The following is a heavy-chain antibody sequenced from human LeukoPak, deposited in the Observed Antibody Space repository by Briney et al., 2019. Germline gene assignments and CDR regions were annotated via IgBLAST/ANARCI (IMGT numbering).Heavy chain of an antibody. J-gene: IGHJ4*02. CDR2: IYYSGST. CDR3: ARGRRYCSGVKCQYRPTFDS. CDR1: GGSISSSSYY. Sequence: SETLSLTCTVSGGSISSSSYYWGWIRQPPGKGLEWIGSIYYSGSTYYNPSLKSRVTISVDTSKSQFSLKLTSVTAADTAVYFCARGRRYCSGVKCQYRPTFDSWGQGTLVTVSS. V-gene: IGHV4-39*01. D-gene: IGHD2-15*01.